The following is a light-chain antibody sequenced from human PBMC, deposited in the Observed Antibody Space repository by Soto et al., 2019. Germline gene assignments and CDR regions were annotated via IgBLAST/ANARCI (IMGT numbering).Light chain of an antibody. V-gene: IGLV2-14*01. CDR2: EVS. CDR3: CSYAGSTTRVV. Sequence: LTQPASVSGSPGQSITISCTGTSSDVVTYKYVSWYQQHPGKAPKLMIYEVSNRPSGVSDRFSGSKSGNTASLTISGLQAEDEADYYCCSYAGSTTRVVFGGGTQLTVL. J-gene: IGLJ2*01. CDR1: SSDVVTYKY.